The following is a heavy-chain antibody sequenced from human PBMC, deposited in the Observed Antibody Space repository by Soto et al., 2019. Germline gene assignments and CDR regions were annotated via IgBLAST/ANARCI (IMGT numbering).Heavy chain of an antibody. CDR1: GGSISSGGYA. D-gene: IGHD2-15*01. J-gene: IGHJ4*02. V-gene: IGHV4-30-2*01. Sequence: QLQLQESGSGLVKPSQTLSLTCAVSGGSISSGGYAWSWIRQPPGKGLEWIGYIYHSGSTYYHPSLESRVTISVARSQNQFSLKLSSVTAADTAVYYCARGQVVAAQHWGQGTLVTVSS. CDR2: IYHSGST. CDR3: ARGQVVAAQH.